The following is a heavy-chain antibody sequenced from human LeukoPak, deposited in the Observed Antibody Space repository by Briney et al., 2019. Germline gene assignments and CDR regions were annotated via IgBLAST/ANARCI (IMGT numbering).Heavy chain of an antibody. CDR1: GFTFSSYA. CDR2: ISGSGGST. CDR3: AKVVLMVYAFDY. Sequence: GSLRLSCAASGFTFSSYAMSWVRQAPGKGLEWVSAISGSGGSTYYADSVKGRFTISRDNSKNTLYLQMNSLRAEDTAVYYCAKVVLMVYAFDYWGQGTLVTVSS. J-gene: IGHJ4*02. V-gene: IGHV3-23*01. D-gene: IGHD2-8*01.